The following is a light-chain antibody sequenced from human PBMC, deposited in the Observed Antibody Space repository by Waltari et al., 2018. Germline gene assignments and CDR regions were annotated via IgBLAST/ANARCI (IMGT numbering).Light chain of an antibody. CDR1: SSDVGGYNY. CDR3: CSYAGSYTSL. V-gene: IGLV2-11*01. J-gene: IGLJ2*01. CDR2: DVS. Sequence: QSALTQPRSVSGSPGQSVTISCTGTSSDVGGYNYVSWYQQHPGKAPKLMIYDVSTRPSGVPDRFSGSKSGTTASLTISGLQAEDEADYYCCSYAGSYTSLFGGGTKLTVL.